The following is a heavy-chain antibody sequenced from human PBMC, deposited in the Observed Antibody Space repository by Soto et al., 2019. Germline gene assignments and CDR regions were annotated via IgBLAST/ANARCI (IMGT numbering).Heavy chain of an antibody. D-gene: IGHD6-19*01. CDR2: ISHSGTNT. CDR1: GFTFSDYY. J-gene: IGHJ4*02. Sequence: QVQLVESGGGLVKPGGSLRLSCAASGFTFSDYYMSWIRQAPGKGLEWVSYISHSGTNTNYADSVKGRFTISRDNSKNSLYLQMNSLRAEDTAVFYCARVPISRGSGWYDFDFWGQGTVVTVSS. CDR3: ARVPISRGSGWYDFDF. V-gene: IGHV3-11*06.